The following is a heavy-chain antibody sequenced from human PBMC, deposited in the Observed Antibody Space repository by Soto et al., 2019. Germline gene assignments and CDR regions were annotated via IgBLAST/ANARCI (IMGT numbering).Heavy chain of an antibody. J-gene: IGHJ4*02. CDR3: ARGPDYEGYFDY. CDR1: GFTFSSYS. D-gene: IGHD3-22*01. CDR2: ISSSSSTI. V-gene: IGHV3-48*01. Sequence: PGGSLRLSCAASGFTFSSYSMNWVRQAPGKGLEWVSHISSSSSTIYYADSVKGRFTISRDNAKNSLYLQMNSLTSEDTAVYYCARGPDYEGYFDYWGRGTLVTVSS.